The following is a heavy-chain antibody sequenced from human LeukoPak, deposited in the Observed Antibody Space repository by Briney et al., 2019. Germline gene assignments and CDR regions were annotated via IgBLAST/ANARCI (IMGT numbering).Heavy chain of an antibody. CDR1: GFTFSSYW. J-gene: IGHJ5*02. V-gene: IGHV3-74*01. CDR2: INGDGRNI. D-gene: IGHD3-22*01. Sequence: PGGSLRLSCVASGFTFSSYWMHWVRQDPRKGLVWVSRINGDGRNINYADSVRGRFTISRDNAKNTLYLQMNTLRVEDTAVYYCAKDPPPPIRITMIEVVSEFDPWGQGTLVTVSS. CDR3: AKDPPPPIRITMIEVVSEFDP.